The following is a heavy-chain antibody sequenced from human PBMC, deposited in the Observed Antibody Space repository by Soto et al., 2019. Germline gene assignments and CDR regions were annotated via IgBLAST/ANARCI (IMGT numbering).Heavy chain of an antibody. V-gene: IGHV3-30*18. D-gene: IGHD6-13*01. J-gene: IGHJ6*03. Sequence: GGSLRLSCAASGFTFSSYGMHWVRQAPGKGLEWVAVISYDGSNKYYADSVKGRFTISRDNSKNTLYLQMNSLRAEDTAVYYCAKGLGGKIAAAEYYYYMDVWGKGTTVTVSS. CDR2: ISYDGSNK. CDR3: AKGLGGKIAAAEYYYYMDV. CDR1: GFTFSSYG.